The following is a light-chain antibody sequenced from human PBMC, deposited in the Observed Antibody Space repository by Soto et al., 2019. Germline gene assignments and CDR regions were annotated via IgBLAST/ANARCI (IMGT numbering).Light chain of an antibody. CDR2: DVT. Sequence: QSALTQPASVSGSPGQSLTISCTGTSSDVGGYDLVSWYQQHPGKAPKLIIYDVTKRPSGVPDRFSGSKSGNTASLIISGLQTEDEAHYYCCSSASSYTSVVFGGGTKLTVL. J-gene: IGLJ2*01. CDR1: SSDVGGYDL. CDR3: CSSASSYTSVV. V-gene: IGLV2-11*01.